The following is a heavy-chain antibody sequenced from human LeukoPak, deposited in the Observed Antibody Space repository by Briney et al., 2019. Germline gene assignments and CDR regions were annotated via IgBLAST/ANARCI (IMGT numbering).Heavy chain of an antibody. CDR3: ARVTDYFDSSGYYHHALYFDY. Sequence: SETLSLTCTVSGGSLSSYYWSWIRQPPGKGLEWIGYIYNSGSAKYNPSLKSRVTISIDTSKNLFSLRLSSVTAADTAVYYCARVTDYFDSSGYYHHALYFDYWGQETLVTVSS. CDR1: GGSLSSYY. D-gene: IGHD3-22*01. CDR2: IYNSGSA. J-gene: IGHJ4*02. V-gene: IGHV4-59*01.